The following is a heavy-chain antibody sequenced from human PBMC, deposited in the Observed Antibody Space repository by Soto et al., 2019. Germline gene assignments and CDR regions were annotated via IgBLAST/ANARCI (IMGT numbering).Heavy chain of an antibody. CDR1: GFIFSTYG. Sequence: QVQLVESGGGVVQPGRSLRLSCAASGFIFSTYGMHWVRQAPGKGLEWVAVIWYDGRNKYYAGSAKGRFTVSRDNSKNTLYLQMNSLRAEDTAIYYCARQWYSSSWQTVDYWGQGTLVTVSS. D-gene: IGHD6-13*01. J-gene: IGHJ4*02. CDR2: IWYDGRNK. V-gene: IGHV3-33*01. CDR3: ARQWYSSSWQTVDY.